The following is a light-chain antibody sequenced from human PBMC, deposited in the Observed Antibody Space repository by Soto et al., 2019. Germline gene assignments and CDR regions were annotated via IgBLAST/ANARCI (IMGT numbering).Light chain of an antibody. CDR2: GAS. CDR3: QQYGVSPT. V-gene: IGKV3-15*01. J-gene: IGKJ4*01. CDR1: QSVSSN. Sequence: EIVMAQSPATLSVSPGERATLSCRASQSVSSNLAWYQQKRGQAPRLLIYGASSRATGIPARFSGSGSGTDFTLTINRLEPEDFAVYYCQQYGVSPTFGGGTKVDIK.